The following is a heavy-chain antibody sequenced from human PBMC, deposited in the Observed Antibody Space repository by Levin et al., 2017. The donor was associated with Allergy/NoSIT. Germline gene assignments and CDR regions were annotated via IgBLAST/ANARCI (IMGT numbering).Heavy chain of an antibody. CDR1: GGSISGSSYY. CDR3: ASRRYRD. V-gene: IGHV4-39*01. J-gene: IGHJ4*02. Sequence: PSETLSLTCTVSGGSISGSSYYWGWIRQPPGKGLQWIGSIYYSGTTYYSPSLKSRVTISVDTSKKQFSLKLTSVTAADTAVYYCASRRYRDWGQGTLVTVSS. CDR2: IYYSGTT. D-gene: IGHD1-26*01.